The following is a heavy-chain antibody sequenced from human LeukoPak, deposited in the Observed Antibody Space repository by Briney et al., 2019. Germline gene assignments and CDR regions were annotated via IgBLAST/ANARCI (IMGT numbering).Heavy chain of an antibody. CDR2: ISYDGSNK. J-gene: IGHJ4*02. CDR1: GFTFSSYG. D-gene: IGHD6-19*01. Sequence: GGSLRLSCAASGFTFSSYGMHWVRQAPGKGLEWVAVISYDGSNKYYADSVKGRFTISRDNSKNTLYLQMNSLRAEDTAVYYCAKDEGFGGWYSDYFDYWGQGTLVTVSS. CDR3: AKDEGFGGWYSDYFDY. V-gene: IGHV3-30*18.